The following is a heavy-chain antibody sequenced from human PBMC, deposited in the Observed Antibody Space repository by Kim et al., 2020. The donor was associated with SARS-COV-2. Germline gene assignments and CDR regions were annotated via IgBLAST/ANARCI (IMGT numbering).Heavy chain of an antibody. Sequence: SETLSLTCTVSGGSISSSSYYWGWIRQPPGKGLEWIGSIYYSGSTYYNPSLKSRVTISVDTSKNQFSLKLSSVTAADTAVYYCARHKGARVVVTAIHWFDTWGQGTLVTVSS. CDR3: ARHKGARVVVTAIHWFDT. CDR2: IYYSGST. J-gene: IGHJ5*02. V-gene: IGHV4-39*01. CDR1: GGSISSSSYY. D-gene: IGHD2-21*02.